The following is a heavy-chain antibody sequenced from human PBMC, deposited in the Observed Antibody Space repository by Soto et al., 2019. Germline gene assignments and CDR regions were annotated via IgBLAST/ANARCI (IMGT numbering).Heavy chain of an antibody. CDR2: NSGSGGHT. D-gene: IGHD6-13*01. J-gene: IGHJ4*02. V-gene: IGHV3-23*01. Sequence: EVQLLESGGGLVQPVGSMRLSCAASGFTFSTYTMTWPRQAPGKGLEWVSSNSGSGGHTYYADSVKGRLIVSRANSKNTLYLQMNSLRAEDTAVYYCAKDGSYSSSWPYYFDHWRQGTLVTVSS. CDR3: AKDGSYSSSWPYYFDH. CDR1: GFTFSTYT.